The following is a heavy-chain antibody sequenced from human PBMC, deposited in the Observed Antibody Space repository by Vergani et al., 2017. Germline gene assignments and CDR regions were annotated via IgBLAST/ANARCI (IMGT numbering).Heavy chain of an antibody. Sequence: QVQLQELGPGLVKSSETLSLTFSVSFDSIRNLYCNWIRQPPGKGLEWIGSIHYSENTNYNPTLKTRVTFSGDTSKNQFSLTLTSVTAADTAVYFCARDPPRMPPHYYGSGARGDYWGQGTLVTVSS. CDR2: IHYSENT. V-gene: IGHV4-59*11. CDR1: FDSIRNLY. J-gene: IGHJ4*02. CDR3: ARDPPRMPPHYYGSGARGDY. D-gene: IGHD3-10*01.